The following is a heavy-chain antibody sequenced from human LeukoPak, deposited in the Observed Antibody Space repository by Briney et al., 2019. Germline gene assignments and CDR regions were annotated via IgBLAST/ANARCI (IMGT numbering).Heavy chain of an antibody. Sequence: GGSLRLSCAASGFTFSSYGMHWVRQAPGKGLEWVAFIRYDGSNKYYADSVKGRFTISRDNSKNTLYLQMNSLSAEDTAVYYCAKNPWQLHNYYYYGMDVWGQGTTVTVSS. J-gene: IGHJ6*02. CDR3: AKNPWQLHNYYYYGMDV. V-gene: IGHV3-30*02. D-gene: IGHD2-15*01. CDR1: GFTFSSYG. CDR2: IRYDGSNK.